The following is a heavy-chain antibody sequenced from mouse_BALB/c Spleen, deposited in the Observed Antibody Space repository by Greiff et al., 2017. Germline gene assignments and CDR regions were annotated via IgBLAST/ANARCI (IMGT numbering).Heavy chain of an antibody. V-gene: IGHV5-9-4*01. Sequence: EVQVVESGGGLVKPGGSLKLSCAASGFTFSSYAMSWVRQSPEKRLEWVAEISSGGSYTYYPDTVTGRFTISRDNAKNTLYLEMSSLRSEDTAMYYCAEGSFAYWGQGTLVTVSA. CDR2: ISSGGSYT. CDR3: AEGSFAY. CDR1: GFTFSSYA. J-gene: IGHJ3*01.